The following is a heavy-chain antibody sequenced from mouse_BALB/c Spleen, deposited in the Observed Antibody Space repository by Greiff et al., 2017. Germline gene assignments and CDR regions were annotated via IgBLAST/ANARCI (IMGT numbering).Heavy chain of an antibody. Sequence: EVQRVESGGGLVQPGGSLKLSCAASGFTFSSYTMSWVRQTPEKRLEWVAYISNGGGSTYYPDTVKGRFTISRDNAKNTLYLQMSSLKSEDTAMYYCARQENSLLRPYYAMDYWGQGTSVTVSS. CDR2: ISNGGGST. CDR3: ARQENSLLRPYYAMDY. D-gene: IGHD1-2*01. CDR1: GFTFSSYT. V-gene: IGHV5-12-2*01. J-gene: IGHJ4*01.